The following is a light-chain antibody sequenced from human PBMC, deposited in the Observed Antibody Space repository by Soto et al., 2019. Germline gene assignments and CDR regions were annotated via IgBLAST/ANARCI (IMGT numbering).Light chain of an antibody. CDR1: QTIITF. J-gene: IGKJ1*01. CDR3: QQSYTTPWT. V-gene: IGKV1-39*01. Sequence: DIPMTQSPSSLSASVGDRVTITCRASQTIITFLNWYQQKPGKAPKLLIYAASSLQSGVPSRFSGSGSETDFTLTISSLQPEDFATYYCQQSYTTPWTFGQGTKVEIK. CDR2: AAS.